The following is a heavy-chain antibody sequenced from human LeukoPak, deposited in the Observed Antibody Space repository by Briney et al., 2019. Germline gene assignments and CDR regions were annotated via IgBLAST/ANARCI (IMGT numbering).Heavy chain of an antibody. J-gene: IGHJ3*02. V-gene: IGHV3-53*01. D-gene: IGHD4-17*01. Sequence: PEGSLRLSCAASGFTVSSNYMSWVRQAPGKGLEWVSVIYSGGSTYYADSVKGRFTISRDNSKNTLYLQMNSLRAEDTAVYYCAREDYGLDAFDIWGQGTMVTVSS. CDR2: IYSGGST. CDR3: AREDYGLDAFDI. CDR1: GFTVSSNY.